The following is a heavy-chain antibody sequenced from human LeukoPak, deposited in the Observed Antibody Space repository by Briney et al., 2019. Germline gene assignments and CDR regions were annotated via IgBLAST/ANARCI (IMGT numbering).Heavy chain of an antibody. D-gene: IGHD3-22*01. J-gene: IGHJ3*02. V-gene: IGHV1-69*13. CDR3: ARDQPGSGYSRGAFDI. CDR1: GYTFTYFS. Sequence: SVKVSCKTSGYTFTYFSIHWVRQAPGQGLEWMGGIIPIFGTANYAQKFQGRVTITADESTSTAYMELSSLRSEDTAVYYCARDQPGSGYSRGAFDIWGQGTMVTVSS. CDR2: IIPIFGTA.